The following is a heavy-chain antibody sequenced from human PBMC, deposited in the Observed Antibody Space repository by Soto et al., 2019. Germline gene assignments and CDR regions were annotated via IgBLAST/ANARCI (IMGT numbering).Heavy chain of an antibody. J-gene: IGHJ3*01. CDR2: IYPRDSDT. Sequence: KGAGCSCVGYWIGRVRQMPRKGLEWMGIIYPRDSDTRYSPSFQGQVTISADKSISTDSLQWLCLKASDPAMYYCGTDRSSWYSAAFDVWGQGTMVTVSS. V-gene: IGHV5-51*01. CDR3: GTDRSSWYSAAFDV. D-gene: IGHD6-13*01. CDR1: GCSCVGYW.